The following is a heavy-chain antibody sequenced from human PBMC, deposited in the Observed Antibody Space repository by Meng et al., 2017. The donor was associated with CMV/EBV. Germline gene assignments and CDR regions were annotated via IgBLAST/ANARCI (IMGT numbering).Heavy chain of an antibody. Sequence: SETLSLTCTVSGGSISSYYWSWIRQPPGKGLEWIGYIYYSGSTNYNPSLKSRVTISVDTSKNQFSLKLSSVTAADTAVYYCASYADYYDSSGYYYGVFGYWGQGTLVTVSS. CDR1: GGSISSYY. J-gene: IGHJ4*02. CDR2: IYYSGST. CDR3: ASYADYYDSSGYYYGVFGY. V-gene: IGHV4-59*01. D-gene: IGHD3-22*01.